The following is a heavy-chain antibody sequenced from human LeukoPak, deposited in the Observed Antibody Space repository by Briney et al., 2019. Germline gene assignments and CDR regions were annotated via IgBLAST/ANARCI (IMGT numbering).Heavy chain of an antibody. CDR2: ISWDGGST. Sequence: GGSLRLSCAASGFTFDDYAMHWVRQAPGKGLEWVSLISWDGGSTYYADSVKGRFTISRDNSKNSLYLQMNSLRAEDTALYYCAKAASPKSRRYGMDAWGKGTTVTVSS. CDR3: AKAASPKSRRYGMDA. V-gene: IGHV3-43D*04. J-gene: IGHJ6*04. CDR1: GFTFDDYA.